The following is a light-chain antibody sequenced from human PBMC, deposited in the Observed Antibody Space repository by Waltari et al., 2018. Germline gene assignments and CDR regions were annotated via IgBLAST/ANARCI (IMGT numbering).Light chain of an antibody. CDR3: HQYTNWPFS. CDR2: HAS. Sequence: EIVMTQSPTTLSVSPGEKATLPCRARQSVYGNLAWYQQKPGQSPRLLIFHASARATGTPARFSGGGSGTDYTLTISSLQSEDFAVYFCHQYTNWPFSFGPGTTVEI. J-gene: IGKJ3*01. CDR1: QSVYGN. V-gene: IGKV3-15*01.